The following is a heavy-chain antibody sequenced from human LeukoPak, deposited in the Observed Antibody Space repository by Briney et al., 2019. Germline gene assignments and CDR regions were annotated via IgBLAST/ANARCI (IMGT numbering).Heavy chain of an antibody. Sequence: GESLKISCKGSGYIFAINWIGWVRQLPGKGLEWMGVIYPGDSDTRYSPSFQGQVTISADMSINTAYLQWSSLKVSDTAMYYCARSSDYVFDYWGQGTLVTVSS. CDR1: GYIFAINW. D-gene: IGHD4-17*01. CDR2: IYPGDSDT. J-gene: IGHJ4*02. CDR3: ARSSDYVFDY. V-gene: IGHV5-51*01.